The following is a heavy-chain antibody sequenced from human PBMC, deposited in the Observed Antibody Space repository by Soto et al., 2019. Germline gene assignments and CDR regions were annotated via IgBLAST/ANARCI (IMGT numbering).Heavy chain of an antibody. V-gene: IGHV3-23*01. CDR2: ISGSGGST. CDR3: AKGDIVVVPAAYGMDV. Sequence: AGSLRLSCAASGFTFSRNAMSWVRQAQGKGLEWVSAISGSGGSTYYADSVKGRFTISRDNSKNTLYLQMNSLRAEDTAVYYCAKGDIVVVPAAYGMDVWGQGTTVTVSS. J-gene: IGHJ6*02. CDR1: GFTFSRNA. D-gene: IGHD2-2*01.